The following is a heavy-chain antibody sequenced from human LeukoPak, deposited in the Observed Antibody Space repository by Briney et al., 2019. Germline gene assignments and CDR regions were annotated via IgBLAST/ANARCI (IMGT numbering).Heavy chain of an antibody. CDR2: IWYDGSNK. J-gene: IGHJ5*02. V-gene: IGHV3-33*06. CDR3: AKDRDIVVVPAATDNWFDP. Sequence: GGSLRLSCAASGFTFSSYGMHWVRQAPGKGLEWVAVIWYDGSNKYYADSVKGRFTISRDNSKNTLYLQMNSLRAEDTAVYYCAKDRDIVVVPAATDNWFDPWGQGTLVTVSS. D-gene: IGHD2-2*01. CDR1: GFTFSSYG.